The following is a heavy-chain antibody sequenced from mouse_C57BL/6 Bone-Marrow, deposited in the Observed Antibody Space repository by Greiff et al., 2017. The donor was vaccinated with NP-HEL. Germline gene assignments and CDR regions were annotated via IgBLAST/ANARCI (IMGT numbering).Heavy chain of an antibody. J-gene: IGHJ3*01. Sequence: EVMLVESGEGLVKPGGSLKLSCAASGFTFSSYAMSWVRQTPEKRLEWVAYISSGGDYIYYADTVKGRFTISRDNARNTLYLQMSSPKSEDTAMYYCTSLDGYYPWFAYWGQGTLVTVSA. CDR3: TSLDGYYPWFAY. D-gene: IGHD2-3*01. CDR1: GFTFSSYA. CDR2: ISSGGDYI. V-gene: IGHV5-9-1*02.